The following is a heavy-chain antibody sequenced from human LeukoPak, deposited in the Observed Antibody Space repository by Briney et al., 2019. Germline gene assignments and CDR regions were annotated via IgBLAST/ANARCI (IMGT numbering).Heavy chain of an antibody. CDR1: RFYLILDG. Sequence: GGALLLSRVASRFYLILDGLGAAGPAPGKGVEGVPASSGSGGSTYYADSVKGRFTISRDNSKNPLYLQMNSLRAEDTAVYYCAKTRFGELFAFDIWGQGTMVTVSS. CDR2: SSGSGGST. V-gene: IGHV3-23*01. J-gene: IGHJ3*02. D-gene: IGHD3-10*01. CDR3: AKTRFGELFAFDI.